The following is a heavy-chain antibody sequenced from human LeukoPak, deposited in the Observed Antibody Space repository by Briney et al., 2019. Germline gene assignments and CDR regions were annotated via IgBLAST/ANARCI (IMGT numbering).Heavy chain of an antibody. CDR1: GGSISSGGYY. CDR2: IYHSGST. V-gene: IGHV4-30-2*01. D-gene: IGHD3-22*01. J-gene: IGHJ3*02. Sequence: SETLSLTCTVSGGSISSGGYYWSWIRQPPGKGLEWIGYIYHSGSTYYNPSLKSRVTISVDRSKNQFSLKLSSVTAADTAVYYCARDGGGSSGLDDAFDIWGQGTMVTVSS. CDR3: ARDGGGSSGLDDAFDI.